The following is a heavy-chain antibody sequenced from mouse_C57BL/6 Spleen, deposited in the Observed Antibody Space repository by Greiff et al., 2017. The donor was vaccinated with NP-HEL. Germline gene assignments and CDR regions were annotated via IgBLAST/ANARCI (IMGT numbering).Heavy chain of an antibody. V-gene: IGHV1-80*01. CDR1: GYAFRSYW. CDR2: IYPGDGDT. Sequence: QVQLKQSGAELVKPGASVKISCKASGYAFRSYWMNWVKQRPGKGLEWIGQIYPGDGDTTYNGKFKGKATLTADKSSSTAYMQISSLTSEDSAVDFCALYYYGSSSYAMDYWGQGTSVTVSS. CDR3: ALYYYGSSSYAMDY. J-gene: IGHJ4*01. D-gene: IGHD1-1*01.